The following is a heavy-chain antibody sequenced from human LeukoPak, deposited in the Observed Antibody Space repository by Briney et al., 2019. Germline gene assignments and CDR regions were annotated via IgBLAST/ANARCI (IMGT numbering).Heavy chain of an antibody. Sequence: ASVKVSCKASGGTLSSYAISWVRQAPGQGLEWMGGIIPIFGTANYAQKFQGRVTITADKSTSTAYMELSSLRSEDTAVYYCARSYSSGWYGGEDYWGQGTLVTVSS. CDR2: IIPIFGTA. J-gene: IGHJ4*02. CDR3: ARSYSSGWYGGEDY. CDR1: GGTLSSYA. D-gene: IGHD6-19*01. V-gene: IGHV1-69*06.